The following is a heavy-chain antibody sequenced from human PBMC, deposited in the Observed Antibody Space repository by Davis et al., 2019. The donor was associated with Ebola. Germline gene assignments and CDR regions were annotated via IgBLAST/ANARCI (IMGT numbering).Heavy chain of an antibody. Sequence: PGGSLSLSCAASGFTFSSYSMNWVRQAPGKGLEWVSSISSSSYIYYADSVKGRFTISRDNAKNSLYLQMNSLRAEDTAVYYCARKVVVVAATQTHDAFDIWGQGTMVTVSS. V-gene: IGHV3-21*01. J-gene: IGHJ3*02. D-gene: IGHD2-15*01. CDR2: ISSSSYI. CDR3: ARKVVVVAATQTHDAFDI. CDR1: GFTFSSYS.